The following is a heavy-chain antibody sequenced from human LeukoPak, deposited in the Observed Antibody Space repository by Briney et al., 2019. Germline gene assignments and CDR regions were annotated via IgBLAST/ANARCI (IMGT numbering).Heavy chain of an antibody. D-gene: IGHD6-6*01. CDR2: INTSGGST. CDR1: GYTFTIYY. V-gene: IGHV1-46*01. J-gene: IGHJ5*02. CDR3: ARETVEYSSSSSRFDP. Sequence: ASVKVSCKSSGYTFTIYYMHWVRQPPGQGLEWMGIINTSGGSTSYAQKFQGRVTMTRDMSTSTVYMELSSLRSEDTAVYYCARETVEYSSSSSRFDPWGQGTLVTVSS.